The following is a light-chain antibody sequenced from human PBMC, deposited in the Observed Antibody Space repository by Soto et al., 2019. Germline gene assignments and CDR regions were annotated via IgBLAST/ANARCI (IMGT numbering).Light chain of an antibody. V-gene: IGKV1-39*01. J-gene: IGKJ1*01. CDR2: AAT. CDR1: QSISTF. CDR3: QQSYSAPPA. Sequence: DIQITQSPLSLSASVGDRVSITCRASQSISTFLNWYQQTPGRAPKLLIYAATTLQRGVPSRFVGTGSGTDFTLTISSLQPEDFATYFCQQSYSAPPAFGQGTKVDIK.